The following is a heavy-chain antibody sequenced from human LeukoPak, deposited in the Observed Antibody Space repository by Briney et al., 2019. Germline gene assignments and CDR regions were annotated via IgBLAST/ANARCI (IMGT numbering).Heavy chain of an antibody. Sequence: PSGTLSLTCAVSGGSINSYNWWSWVRQPPGKGLEWIGEIYQSGSTNYNPSLKSRVTISVDKSKNQFSLKLNSVTAADTAVYYCATRGYNYDRGFDPWGQGTLVTVSS. J-gene: IGHJ5*02. D-gene: IGHD5-18*01. V-gene: IGHV4-4*02. CDR2: IYQSGST. CDR1: GGSINSYNW. CDR3: ATRGYNYDRGFDP.